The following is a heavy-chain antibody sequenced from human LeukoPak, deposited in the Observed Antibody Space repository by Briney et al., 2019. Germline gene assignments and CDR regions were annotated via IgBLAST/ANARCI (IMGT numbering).Heavy chain of an antibody. J-gene: IGHJ4*02. Sequence: GGALRLSCAASGFTFSSDAMSWVRQAPGRGLEWVSVISGRGGSTYYADSGKGRFTISRDNSKNTLYLQMNSLGDEDTAVYYCAKDAVFDYWGQGTLVTVSS. CDR3: AKDAVFDY. V-gene: IGHV3-23*01. CDR2: ISGRGGST. D-gene: IGHD4-11*01. CDR1: GFTFSSDA.